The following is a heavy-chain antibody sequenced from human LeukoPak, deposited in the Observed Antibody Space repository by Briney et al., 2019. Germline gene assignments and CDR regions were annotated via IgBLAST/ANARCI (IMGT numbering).Heavy chain of an antibody. Sequence: SETLSLTCAVYGGSFSDYYWTWVRQPPGKGLEWIGEIHHSGSTNYKSSLKSRVTISVDTSKNQFSLKLTPVTAADTAVYFCARVVGRYYKIDFWGRGTPVTVSP. CDR2: IHHSGST. V-gene: IGHV4-34*01. CDR3: ARVVGRYYKIDF. J-gene: IGHJ4*02. CDR1: GGSFSDYY. D-gene: IGHD1-26*01.